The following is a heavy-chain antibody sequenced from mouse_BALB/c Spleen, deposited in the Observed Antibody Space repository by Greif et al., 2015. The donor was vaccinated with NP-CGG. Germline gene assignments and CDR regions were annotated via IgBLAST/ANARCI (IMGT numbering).Heavy chain of an antibody. CDR2: IYPGDGDT. Sequence: QVQLQQSGAELARPGASVKLSCKASGYTFTSYWMQWVKQRPGQGLEWIGAIYPGDGDTRYTQKFKGKATLTADKSSSTAYRQLSSLASEDSAVYYCARGDYYGSSWAMDYWGQGTSVTVSS. J-gene: IGHJ4*01. CDR1: GYTFTSYW. CDR3: ARGDYYGSSWAMDY. D-gene: IGHD1-1*01. V-gene: IGHV1-87*01.